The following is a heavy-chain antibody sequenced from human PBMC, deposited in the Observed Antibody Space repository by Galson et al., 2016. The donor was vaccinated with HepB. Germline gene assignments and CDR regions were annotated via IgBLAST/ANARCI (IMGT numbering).Heavy chain of an antibody. CDR1: GGSFSSFA. CDR3: ASHTRGQYDSGRYEFNY. Sequence: SVKVSCKASGGSFSSFAINWVRQAPGQGLEWMGGIIPMFGTPNYAQKFRGRVTLTADEVTSTAYMELSSLRSQDTAVYYCASHTRGQYDSGRYEFNYWGQGTLVTVPS. V-gene: IGHV1-69*13. CDR2: IIPMFGTP. J-gene: IGHJ4*02. D-gene: IGHD3-10*01.